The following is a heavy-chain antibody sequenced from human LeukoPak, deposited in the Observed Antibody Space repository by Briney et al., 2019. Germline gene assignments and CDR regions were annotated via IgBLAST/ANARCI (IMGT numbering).Heavy chain of an antibody. CDR2: MNPNSGNT. V-gene: IGHV1-8*01. J-gene: IGHJ6*02. CDR1: GYTFTSYD. Sequence: GASVKVSCKASGYTFTSYDINWVRQATGQGLEWMGWMNPNSGNTGYAQKFQGSVTMTRNTSISTAYMELSSLRSEDTAVYYCARRVRTYYYYGMDVWGQGTTVTVSS. D-gene: IGHD3-10*02. CDR3: ARRVRTYYYYGMDV.